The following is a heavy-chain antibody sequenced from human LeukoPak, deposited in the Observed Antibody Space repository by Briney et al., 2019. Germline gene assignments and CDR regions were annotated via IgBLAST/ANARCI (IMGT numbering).Heavy chain of an antibody. D-gene: IGHD6-13*01. CDR1: GYTFTSYG. V-gene: IGHV1-18*01. CDR3: ARVGHSSSWYGGWFDP. CDR2: ISAYNGNT. Sequence: GASVKVSCKASGYTFTSYGISWVRQAPGQGLEWMGWISAYNGNTNYAQKLQGRVTMTTDTSTSTAYMELRSLRSDDTAAYYCARVGHSSSWYGGWFDPWGQGTLVTVSS. J-gene: IGHJ5*02.